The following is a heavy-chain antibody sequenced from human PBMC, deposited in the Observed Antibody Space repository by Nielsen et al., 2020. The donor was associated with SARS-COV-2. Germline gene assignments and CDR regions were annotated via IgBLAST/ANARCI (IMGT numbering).Heavy chain of an antibody. D-gene: IGHD2-15*01. J-gene: IGHJ5*01. V-gene: IGHV3-23*01. Sequence: GGSLRLSCAASGFTFSNYVMNWVRQSPGKGLEWVSAISASGASTYYADSVKGRFTISRDNSKNTLYLQMNSLEIEDTALYYCARLRGNWFDSWGPGTLVTVSS. CDR1: GFTFSNYV. CDR2: ISASGAST. CDR3: ARLRGNWFDS.